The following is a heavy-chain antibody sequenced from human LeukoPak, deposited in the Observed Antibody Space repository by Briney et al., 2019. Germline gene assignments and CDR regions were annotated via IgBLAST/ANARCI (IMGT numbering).Heavy chain of an antibody. CDR3: ANDAFDIVVVPAAFYGMDV. CDR2: TSGSGGST. J-gene: IGHJ6*02. D-gene: IGHD2-2*01. Sequence: GGSLRLSCPPSAFTFSSYAMSCVRQPPRKGPVCVSPTSGSGGSTYYADSVKDRLTISRDNSKNTPFLQLTSLRADDTAVYYCANDAFDIVVVPAAFYGMDVWGQGTTVTVSS. CDR1: AFTFSSYA. V-gene: IGHV3-23*01.